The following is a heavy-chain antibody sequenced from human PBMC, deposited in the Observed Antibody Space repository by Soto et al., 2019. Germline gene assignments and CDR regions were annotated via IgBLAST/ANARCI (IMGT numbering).Heavy chain of an antibody. V-gene: IGHV4-4*07. CDR3: VRDGTKTLREWFDP. CDR1: GASISGFY. J-gene: IGHJ5*02. Sequence: QVQLQESGPGLVKPSETLSLTCTVSGASISGFYWSWIRKSAGKGLEWIGRIYATGTTDYNPSLKSRVMMSVDTSTKQFSLKLRSVAGADTAVYYCVRDGTKTLREWFDPWGQGISVTVSS. D-gene: IGHD1-1*01. CDR2: IYATGTT.